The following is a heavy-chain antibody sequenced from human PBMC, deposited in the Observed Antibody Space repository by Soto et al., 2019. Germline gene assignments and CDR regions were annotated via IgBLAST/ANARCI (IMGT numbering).Heavy chain of an antibody. CDR2: ISAYNGNT. CDR1: GYTFTSYG. J-gene: IGHJ4*02. CDR3: ARANLGIAAAGPVDY. V-gene: IGHV1-18*01. D-gene: IGHD6-13*01. Sequence: ASVKVSCKASGYTFTSYGISWVRQAPGQGLEWMGWISAYNGNTNYAQKLQGRVTMTTDTSTSTAYMELRSLRSDDTAVYYCARANLGIAAAGPVDYWGQGTLVTVSS.